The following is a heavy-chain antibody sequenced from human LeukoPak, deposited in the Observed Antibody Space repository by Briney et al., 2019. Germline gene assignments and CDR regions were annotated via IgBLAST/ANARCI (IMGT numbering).Heavy chain of an antibody. CDR1: GFTFSGYI. CDR3: ARDQWLDY. CDR2: IGSSGNTI. J-gene: IGHJ4*02. D-gene: IGHD6-19*01. V-gene: IGHV3-48*01. Sequence: GGSLRLSCAASGFTFSGYIMNWVRQAPGKGLEWVSFIGSSGNTIYYADSVKGRFTVSRANAKNSLYLQMNSLRAEDTAVYYCARDQWLDYWGKGTLVTVSS.